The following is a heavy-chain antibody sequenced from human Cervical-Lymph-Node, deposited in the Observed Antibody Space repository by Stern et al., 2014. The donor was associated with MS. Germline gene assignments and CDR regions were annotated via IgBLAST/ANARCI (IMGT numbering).Heavy chain of an antibody. CDR3: ARLGSYTGYDYDAFDI. V-gene: IGHV5-51*03. Sequence: EDQLVESGADVKKPGESLKISCKASGYSFTNSWIGWVRQMPGKGLEWMGIIYPGNFDTRYSPSFQGQVTISADRSISTAYLQWSSLKASDTAMYYCARLGSYTGYDYDAFDIWGQGTVVTVSS. D-gene: IGHD5-12*01. J-gene: IGHJ3*02. CDR1: GYSFTNSW. CDR2: IYPGNFDT.